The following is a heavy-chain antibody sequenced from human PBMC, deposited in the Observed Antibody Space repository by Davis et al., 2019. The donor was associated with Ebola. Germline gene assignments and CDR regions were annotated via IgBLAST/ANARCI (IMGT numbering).Heavy chain of an antibody. CDR3: ARRGDFWSGYSFDY. CDR2: IKQDGSEK. Sequence: GESLKISCAASGFTVSSNYMSWVRQAPGKGLEWVATIKQDGSEKYYVDSVKGRFTISRDNAKKSLYLQMKSLRAEDTAVYYCARRGDFWSGYSFDYWGQGTLVSVSS. CDR1: GFTVSSNY. J-gene: IGHJ4*02. D-gene: IGHD3-3*01. V-gene: IGHV3-7*01.